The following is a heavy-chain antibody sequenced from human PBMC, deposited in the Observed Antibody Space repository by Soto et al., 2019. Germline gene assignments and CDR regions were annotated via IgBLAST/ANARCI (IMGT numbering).Heavy chain of an antibody. Sequence: EVQLVESGGGLVQPGGSLRLSCVASGFTFNSYSMNWVRQAPGKGLEWISYINSGSTSVFYADSVKGRFTISRDNAKKSLYLQMNSLRAEDTAVYYCASSTSPDAYWGQGTLVTVSS. CDR2: INSGSTSV. D-gene: IGHD2-2*01. J-gene: IGHJ4*02. CDR1: GFTFNSYS. V-gene: IGHV3-48*01. CDR3: ASSTSPDAY.